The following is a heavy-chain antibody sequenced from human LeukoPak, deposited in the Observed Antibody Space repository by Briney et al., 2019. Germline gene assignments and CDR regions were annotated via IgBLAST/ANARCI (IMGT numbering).Heavy chain of an antibody. CDR2: INAGNGNT. Sequence: WASVKVSCKASGYTFTSYAMHWVRQAPGQGLEWMGWINAGNGNTKYSQKFQGRVTITRDTSASTAYMELSSLRSEDTAVYYCARGPLGRNGDYFDYWGQGTLVTVSS. D-gene: IGHD7-27*01. CDR3: ARGPLGRNGDYFDY. V-gene: IGHV1-3*01. J-gene: IGHJ4*02. CDR1: GYTFTSYA.